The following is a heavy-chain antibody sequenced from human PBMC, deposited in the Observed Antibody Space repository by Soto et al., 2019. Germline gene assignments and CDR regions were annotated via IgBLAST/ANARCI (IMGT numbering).Heavy chain of an antibody. J-gene: IGHJ5*02. V-gene: IGHV3-30*04. CDR1: GFTFSSYA. Sequence: QVQLVESGGGVVQPGRSLRLSCAASGFTFSSYAMHWVRQAPGKGLEWVAVISYDGSNKYYADSVKGRFTISRDNSKNTLYLQMNSLRAEDTAVYYCAKGPRYCSGGSCYGSDPWGQGTLVTVSS. D-gene: IGHD2-15*01. CDR3: AKGPRYCSGGSCYGSDP. CDR2: ISYDGSNK.